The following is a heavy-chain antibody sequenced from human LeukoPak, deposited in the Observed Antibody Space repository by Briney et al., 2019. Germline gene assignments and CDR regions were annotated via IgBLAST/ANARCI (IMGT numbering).Heavy chain of an antibody. J-gene: IGHJ4*02. D-gene: IGHD1-26*01. CDR3: AKDASGHGDYVDY. CDR1: GFTFEIYW. CDR2: ISYDGSNK. Sequence: GGSLRLSCAASGFTFEIYWMSWVRQAPGKGLEWVAVISYDGSNKYYADSVKGRFTISRDNSKNTLYLQMNSLRAEDTAVYYCAKDASGHGDYVDYWGQGTLVTVSS. V-gene: IGHV3-30*18.